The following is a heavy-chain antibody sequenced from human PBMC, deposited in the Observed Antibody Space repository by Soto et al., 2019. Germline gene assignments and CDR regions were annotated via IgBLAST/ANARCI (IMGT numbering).Heavy chain of an antibody. V-gene: IGHV4-31*03. CDR1: GGSISSGGYY. CDR3: ARASYYGSGPQGWFDP. CDR2: IYYSGST. Sequence: QVQLQESGPGLVKPSQTLSLTCTVSGGSISSGGYYWSWIRQHPGKGLEWIGYIYYSGSTYYNPSLKSRVTSSVDTSKSLFPLKLSSVTAADTAVYYCARASYYGSGPQGWFDPWGQGTLVTASS. D-gene: IGHD3-10*01. J-gene: IGHJ5*02.